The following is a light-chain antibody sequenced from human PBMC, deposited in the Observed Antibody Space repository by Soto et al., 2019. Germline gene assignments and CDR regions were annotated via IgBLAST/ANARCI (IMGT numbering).Light chain of an antibody. CDR2: NAS. Sequence: EMHMTRSPSTLSVSVVEIVAIACMASQSISSWLAWYQQKPGQAPKLLIYNASTITSGVPSRFSGSGSGTEFTLTISSLQPDDFATYYCQQYNTSSITFGQGTRLEIK. V-gene: IGKV1-5*03. J-gene: IGKJ5*01. CDR3: QQYNTSSIT. CDR1: QSISSW.